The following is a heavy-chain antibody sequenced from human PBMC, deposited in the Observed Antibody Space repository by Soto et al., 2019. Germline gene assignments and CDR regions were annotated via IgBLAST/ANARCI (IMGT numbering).Heavy chain of an antibody. J-gene: IGHJ2*01. CDR3: ARAAISGLLLEPRFDL. CDR2: ISAYNGNT. D-gene: IGHD1-1*01. CDR1: GYTFTSYG. V-gene: IGHV1-18*01. Sequence: QVRLVQSGAEVKKPGASVKVSCKASGYTFTSYGISWVRQAPGQGLEWMGWISAYNGNTNYAQKLQGRVTMTTDTSTSTAYMELRSLRSDDTAVYYCARAAISGLLLEPRFDLWGRGTLVTVSS.